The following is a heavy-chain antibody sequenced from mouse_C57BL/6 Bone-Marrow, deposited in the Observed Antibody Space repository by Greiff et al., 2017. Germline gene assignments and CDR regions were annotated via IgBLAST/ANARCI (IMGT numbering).Heavy chain of an antibody. V-gene: IGHV1-69*01. CDR1: GYTFTSYW. J-gene: IGHJ3*01. Sequence: QVQLQQPGAELVMPGASAKLSCKASGYTFTSYWMHWVKQRPGQGLEWIGEIDPSDSYTNYNQKFKGKSTLTVDKSSSTAYMQLSSLTSEDSAVYYCARSDYSNCPWFADWGQGTLVTVSA. CDR2: IDPSDSYT. CDR3: ARSDYSNCPWFAD. D-gene: IGHD2-5*01.